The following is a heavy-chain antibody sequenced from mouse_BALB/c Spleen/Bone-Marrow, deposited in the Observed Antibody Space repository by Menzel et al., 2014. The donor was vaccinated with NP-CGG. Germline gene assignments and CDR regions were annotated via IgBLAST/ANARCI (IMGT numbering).Heavy chain of an antibody. CDR1: GFTLSDYY. CDR3: ARDSYYYGSSYWYFDV. J-gene: IGHJ1*01. CDR2: ISDGGSYT. V-gene: IGHV5-4*02. Sequence: EVQLVESGGGLVKPGGSLKLSCAASGFTLSDYYMYLVRQTPEKGLEWVATISDGGSYTYYPDSVKGRFTISRDNAKNSLYLQMTSLKSEDTAMYYCARDSYYYGSSYWYFDVWGAGTTVTVSS. D-gene: IGHD1-1*01.